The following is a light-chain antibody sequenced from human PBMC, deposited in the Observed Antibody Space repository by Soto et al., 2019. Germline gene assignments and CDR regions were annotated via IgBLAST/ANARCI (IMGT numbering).Light chain of an antibody. CDR2: GAA. CDR1: PGVSNT. Sequence: EIVMTQSPATVSLSPGERATLSCRASPGVSNTLAWYQQKPGQAPRLLIYGAATRAAGIPARFSGRGSGTEFTLTISSLQSEDFGVYYCQQYNNWPGTFGQGTKVEIK. V-gene: IGKV3-15*01. J-gene: IGKJ1*01. CDR3: QQYNNWPGT.